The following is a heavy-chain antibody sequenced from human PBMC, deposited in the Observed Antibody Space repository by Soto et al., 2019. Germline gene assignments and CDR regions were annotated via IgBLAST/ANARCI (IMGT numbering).Heavy chain of an antibody. D-gene: IGHD1-1*01. CDR3: ARGSGIVALPGELEDVNYDY. V-gene: IGHV4-34*01. CDR2: INESGST. J-gene: IGHJ4*02. CDR1: GQSFSGHS. Sequence: QVQLQQWGAGLVKTSETLSLSCAVYGQSFSGHSWAWIRQPPGKGLEWIGEINESGSTYYNPSLKSRVTISAATSKNQFSRKLSSVSAADTAAYFCARGSGIVALPGELEDVNYDYWGQGTLVNVSS.